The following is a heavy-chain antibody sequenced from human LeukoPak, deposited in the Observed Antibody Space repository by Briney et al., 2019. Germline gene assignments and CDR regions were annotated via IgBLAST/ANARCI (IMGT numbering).Heavy chain of an antibody. CDR3: ARGGIAVAGPFDY. CDR2: INHSGST. V-gene: IGHV4-34*01. Sequence: SETLSLTCAVYGGSFSGYYWSWIRQPPGKGLEWIGEINHSGSTNYNPFLKSRVTISVDTSKNQFSLKLSSVTAADTAVYYCARGGIAVAGPFDYWGQGTLVTVSS. J-gene: IGHJ4*02. CDR1: GGSFSGYY. D-gene: IGHD6-19*01.